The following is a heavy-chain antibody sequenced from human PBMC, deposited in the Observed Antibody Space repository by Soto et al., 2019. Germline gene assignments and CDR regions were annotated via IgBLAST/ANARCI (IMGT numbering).Heavy chain of an antibody. CDR1: GGSISSGGYY. CDR3: ARDRYYDSGLWSYGMDV. J-gene: IGHJ6*02. CDR2: IYSSGST. D-gene: IGHD3-22*01. Sequence: QVQLQESGPGLVKPSQTLSLTCTVSGGSISSGGYYWSWIRQHPGKGLEWIGYIYSSGSTYYNPSLKSRVTISVDTSKNQFSLRLSSVTAADTAVYYCARDRYYDSGLWSYGMDVWGQGTTVTVSS. V-gene: IGHV4-31*03.